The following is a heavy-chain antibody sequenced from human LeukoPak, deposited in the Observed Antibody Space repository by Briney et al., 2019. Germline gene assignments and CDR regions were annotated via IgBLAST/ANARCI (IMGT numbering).Heavy chain of an antibody. CDR3: ARDSLYYGSGSYLGFDP. CDR2: ISGYNGNT. CDR1: GYTFTRYG. J-gene: IGHJ5*02. V-gene: IGHV1-18*01. D-gene: IGHD3-10*01. Sequence: ASVTVSCKASGYTFTRYGISWVRQAPGQGLEWMGWISGYNGNTNYAEKLQGRVTMTTDTSTSTVYMEQRSLRSDDTAVYYCARDSLYYGSGSYLGFDPWGQGTLVTVSS.